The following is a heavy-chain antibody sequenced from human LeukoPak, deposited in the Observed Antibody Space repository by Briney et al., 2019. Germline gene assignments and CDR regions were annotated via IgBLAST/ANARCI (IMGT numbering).Heavy chain of an antibody. D-gene: IGHD1-1*01. CDR2: TRFDGSIK. CDR3: ARWGGTRQYYFDY. Sequence: GGSLRLSCSVSGFIFSDYGFHWVRQTPGKGLEWVAVTRFDGSIKQYADSVKGRFTISRDDSKNTLYLQMNSLKSEDTAVYYCARWGGTRQYYFDYWGRGTLVTVSS. J-gene: IGHJ4*02. CDR1: GFIFSDYG. V-gene: IGHV3-33*01.